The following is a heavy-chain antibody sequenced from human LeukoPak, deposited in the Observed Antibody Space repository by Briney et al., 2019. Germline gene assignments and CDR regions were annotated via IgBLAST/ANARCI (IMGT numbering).Heavy chain of an antibody. J-gene: IGHJ3*02. CDR3: AKNSGYDLLDAFDI. D-gene: IGHD5-12*01. CDR2: IYSGGST. V-gene: IGHV3-53*01. Sequence: PGGSLRLSCAASGFTVSSNYMSWVRQAPGKGLEWVSVIYSGGSTYYADSVKGRFTISRDNAKNSLYLQMNSLRGEDTAVYYCAKNSGYDLLDAFDIWGQGTMVTVSS. CDR1: GFTVSSNY.